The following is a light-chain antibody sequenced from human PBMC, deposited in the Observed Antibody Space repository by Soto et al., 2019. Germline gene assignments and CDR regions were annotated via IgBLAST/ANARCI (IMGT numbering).Light chain of an antibody. V-gene: IGLV2-11*01. CDR3: CSHAGTYIYV. J-gene: IGLJ1*01. CDR2: DVS. Sequence: QSALTQPRSVSGSPGQSVTISCTGTSSDVGGYNYVSWYQQHPGKAPTLMIYDVSKRPSGVPDRFSGFKSGNTASLTISGLQAEDEDDYSCCSHAGTYIYVFGSGTKLTVL. CDR1: SSDVGGYNY.